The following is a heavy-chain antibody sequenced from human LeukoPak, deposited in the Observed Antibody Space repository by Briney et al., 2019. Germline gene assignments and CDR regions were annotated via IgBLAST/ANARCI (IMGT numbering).Heavy chain of an antibody. J-gene: IGHJ4*02. V-gene: IGHV1-46*01. CDR3: ASKFRDGYNSYFEH. Sequence: ASVKLSCKASKYSFITYDIHWVRQAPGQGLEWMGKINLSGGSTTYTQRFQGRVTMTTDPSTDTVYMELSRLTFDDTAVFFCASKFRDGYNSYFEHWGQGTLVTVFS. CDR2: INLSGGST. D-gene: IGHD5-24*01. CDR1: KYSFITYD.